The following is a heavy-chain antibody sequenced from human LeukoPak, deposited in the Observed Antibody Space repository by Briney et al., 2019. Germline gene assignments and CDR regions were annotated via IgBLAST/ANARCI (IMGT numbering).Heavy chain of an antibody. D-gene: IGHD2-21*01. CDR2: IYSGCAT. Sequence: PGGSLRLSCAASGFTVSNYYMSWVRQAPGKGLEWVSSIYSGCATKYADSVKGRFTISRGNSKNTLFLQKNNLRTADNAAYYYWRVGDGLWGEGALVTVSS. J-gene: IGHJ4*02. CDR3: WRVGDGL. V-gene: IGHV3-53*01. CDR1: GFTVSNYY.